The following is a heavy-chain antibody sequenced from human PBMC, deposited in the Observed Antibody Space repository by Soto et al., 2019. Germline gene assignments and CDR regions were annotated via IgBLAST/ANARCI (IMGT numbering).Heavy chain of an antibody. CDR1: GFTFSSYG. CDR2: IWYDGSNK. V-gene: IGHV3-33*01. J-gene: IGHJ6*02. CDR3: AREESGTTVYGMDV. Sequence: GGSLRLSCAASGFTFSSYGMHWVRQAPGKGLEWVAVIWYDGSNKYYADSVKGRFTISRDNSKNTLYLQMNSLRAEDTAVYYCAREESGTTVYGMDVWGQGTTVTVSS. D-gene: IGHD1-1*01.